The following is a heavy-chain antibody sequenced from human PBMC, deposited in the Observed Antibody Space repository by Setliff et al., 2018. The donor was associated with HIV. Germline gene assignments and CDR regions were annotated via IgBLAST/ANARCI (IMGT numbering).Heavy chain of an antibody. D-gene: IGHD6-13*01. CDR3: ARHRDPPGTSWIYYYYYMDL. J-gene: IGHJ6*03. CDR2: IYHRGGT. V-gene: IGHV4-38-2*01. CDR1: GDSISSGSY. Sequence: SETLSLTCVVSGDSISSGSYWGWIRQPPGKGLEWIGSIYHRGGTYYNPSLKSRVTMSVDTSKNHVSLRLSSVTAADTGVYYCARHRDPPGTSWIYYYYYMDLWGEGTTVTVSS.